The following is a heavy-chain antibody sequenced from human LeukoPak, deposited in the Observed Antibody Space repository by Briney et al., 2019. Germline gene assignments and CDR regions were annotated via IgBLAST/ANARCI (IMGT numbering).Heavy chain of an antibody. D-gene: IGHD3-3*01. V-gene: IGHV3-23*01. CDR2: LSGSGGST. CDR1: GFTFSYCA. CDR3: VKGRYYDFWSGYSLFDY. Sequence: GSLRLSCAASGFTFSYCAMTWVRQAPGKGLEWVSGLSGSGGSTYYADSVKGRFTISRDNSKNTLYLQMNSLRAEDTAVYYCVKGRYYDFWSGYSLFDYWGQGTLVTVSS. J-gene: IGHJ4*02.